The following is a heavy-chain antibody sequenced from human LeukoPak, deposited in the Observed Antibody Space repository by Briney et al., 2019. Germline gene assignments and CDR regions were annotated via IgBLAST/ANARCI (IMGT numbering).Heavy chain of an antibody. Sequence: SETLSLTCTVSGGSISSGGYYWSWIRQHPGKGLEWIGYIYYSGSTYYNPPLKSRVTISVDTSKNQFSLKLSSVTAADTAVYYCARDSGGNPGQTRWGQGTLVTVSS. V-gene: IGHV4-31*03. CDR2: IYYSGST. J-gene: IGHJ4*02. CDR3: ARDSGGNPGQTR. D-gene: IGHD4-23*01. CDR1: GGSISSGGYY.